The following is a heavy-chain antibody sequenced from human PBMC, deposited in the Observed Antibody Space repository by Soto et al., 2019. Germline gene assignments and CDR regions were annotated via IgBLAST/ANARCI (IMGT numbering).Heavy chain of an antibody. D-gene: IGHD2-21*02. Sequence: EQLVQSGAEVKKPGSSVKVSCKASGGAFSSKTISWVRQVPGQGLEWMGAIIPLYGTTNYAQKFQGRLTITADKSTNTAYMELSSLISEDTAVFYCARATVTALTDWGQGTQVTVSS. CDR3: ARATVTALTD. CDR1: GGAFSSKT. J-gene: IGHJ4*02. V-gene: IGHV1-69*06. CDR2: IIPLYGTT.